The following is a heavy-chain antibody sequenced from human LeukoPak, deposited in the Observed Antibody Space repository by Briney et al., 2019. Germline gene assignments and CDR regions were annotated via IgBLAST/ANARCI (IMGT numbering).Heavy chain of an antibody. CDR1: GYTFTGYY. CDR3: ARDRGEECSSTSCHNWFDP. CDR2: INPNSGGT. J-gene: IGHJ5*02. V-gene: IGHV1-2*02. Sequence: ASVKVSCKASGYTFTGYYMHWVRQAPGQGLEWMGWINPNSGGTNYAQKFQGRVTMTRDTSISTAYMELSRLRSDDTAVYYCARDRGEECSSTSCHNWFDPWGQGTLVTVSS. D-gene: IGHD2-2*01.